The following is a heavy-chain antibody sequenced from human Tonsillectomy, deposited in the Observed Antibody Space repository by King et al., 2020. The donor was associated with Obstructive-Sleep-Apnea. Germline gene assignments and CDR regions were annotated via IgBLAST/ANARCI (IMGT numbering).Heavy chain of an antibody. Sequence: VQLQESGPGLVKPSGTLSLTCAVSGGSISSSSWWSWVRQPPGKGLEWIGEIYHSGTANYNPSLKSRVTIAVDESKNQFSLKLSSVTAADTAVYYCARTTSGDYALDYWGQGALVTVSS. J-gene: IGHJ4*02. CDR2: IYHSGTA. D-gene: IGHD4-17*01. CDR3: ARTTSGDYALDY. V-gene: IGHV4-4*02. CDR1: GGSISSSSW.